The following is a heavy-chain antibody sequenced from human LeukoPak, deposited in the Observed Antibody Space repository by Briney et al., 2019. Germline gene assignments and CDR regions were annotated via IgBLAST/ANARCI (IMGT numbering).Heavy chain of an antibody. D-gene: IGHD4-17*01. J-gene: IGHJ4*02. Sequence: ASVKVSCKTSGYIFSTYHIHWLRQAPGQGLEWMGMISPTVGSTMYTQKFQGRVTVTTDTSTTTVYMELRSLRSDDTAIYYCARPHYDSGDPHFDYWGQGTLVTVAS. CDR3: ARPHYDSGDPHFDY. V-gene: IGHV1-46*01. CDR2: ISPTVGST. CDR1: GYIFSTYH.